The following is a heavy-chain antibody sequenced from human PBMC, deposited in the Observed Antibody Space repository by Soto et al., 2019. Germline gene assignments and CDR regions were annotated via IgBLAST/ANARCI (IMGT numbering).Heavy chain of an antibody. D-gene: IGHD1-26*01. CDR1: RDTFTSYY. J-gene: IGHJ5*02. CDR3: ARSSGGNFGIIIEGTNWFDP. CDR2: INPHGGST. V-gene: IGHV1-46*01. Sequence: ASVKVSCKAPRDTFTSYYINWVRQAPGQGLEWMGVINPHGGSTAYAQKFKGRVTLARDTSASTVYMEVSSLTSEDTAMYYCARSSGGNFGIIIEGTNWFDPWGQGTLVTVSS.